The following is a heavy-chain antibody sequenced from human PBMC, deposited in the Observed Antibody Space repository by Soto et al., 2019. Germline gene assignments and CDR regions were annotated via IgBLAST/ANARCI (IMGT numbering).Heavy chain of an antibody. CDR2: IIPIFGTA. CDR3: ARGPQEMATIDYFDY. CDR1: GGTFSSYA. J-gene: IGHJ4*02. D-gene: IGHD5-12*01. Sequence: ASVKVSCKASGGTFSSYAISWVRQAPGQGLEWMGGIIPIFGTANYAQKFQGRVTITADESTSTAYMELSSLRSEGTAVYYCARGPQEMATIDYFDYWGQGTLVTVSS. V-gene: IGHV1-69*13.